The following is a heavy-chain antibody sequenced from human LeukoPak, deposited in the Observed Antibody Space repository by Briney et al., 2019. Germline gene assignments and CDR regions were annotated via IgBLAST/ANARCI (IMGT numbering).Heavy chain of an antibody. J-gene: IGHJ4*02. CDR3: ARDPLRYLRVGHYDY. D-gene: IGHD3-9*01. CDR2: IDYDSSHI. V-gene: IGHV3-21*01. Sequence: PGRSLRLSCAVSGFTFSTSAMNWVRQVPGKGLEWVSSIDYDSSHIYYAASVRGRFTISRDNARNSVYLQMNSLRVEDTAVYYCARDPLRYLRVGHYDYWGQGTLVAVSS. CDR1: GFTFSTSA.